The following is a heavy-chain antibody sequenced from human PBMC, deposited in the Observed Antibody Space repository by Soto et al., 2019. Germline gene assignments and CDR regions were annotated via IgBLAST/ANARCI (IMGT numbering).Heavy chain of an antibody. J-gene: IGHJ6*03. Sequence: SQTLSLTCTVSGGSISSSSYYWGWIRQPPGKGLEWIGSIYYSGSTYYNPSLKSRVTRSVNTSKNQFSLKLRSVTAADTAVYYCARLRGSNSNFGIDYYYMDVWGKGTTVTVSS. V-gene: IGHV4-39*01. CDR2: IYYSGST. CDR3: ARLRGSNSNFGIDYYYMDV. D-gene: IGHD1-7*01. CDR1: GGSISSSSYY.